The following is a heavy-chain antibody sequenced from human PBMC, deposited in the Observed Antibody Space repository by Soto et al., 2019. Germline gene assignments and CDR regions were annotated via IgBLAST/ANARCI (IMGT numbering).Heavy chain of an antibody. V-gene: IGHV1-24*01. CDR2: FDHEDGET. CDR1: GYTLTELS. J-gene: IGHJ4*02. CDR3: AAGRVVLVAGQFDY. Sequence: QVQLVQSGAEVKKPGASVKVSCKASGYTLTELSMNWVRQAPGEGLEWMGGFDHEDGETIYAQKFQWRVTMTEDTSTDTAYMELSSLRSEDTAVYYCAAGRVVLVAGQFDYWGQGTLVTVSS. D-gene: IGHD2-15*01.